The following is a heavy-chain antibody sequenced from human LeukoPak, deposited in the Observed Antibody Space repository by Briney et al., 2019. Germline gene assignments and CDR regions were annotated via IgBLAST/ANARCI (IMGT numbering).Heavy chain of an antibody. Sequence: GGSLRLSCAASGFTVSSNYMTWVRPAPGKGLEGVSVIYGGGSTYYADSVRGRFTISRDSSKNTLYLQMKSLRAEDTAVYYCARGWSGLSYWGEGSLVSVSS. CDR2: IYGGGST. D-gene: IGHD3-3*01. CDR3: ARGWSGLSY. J-gene: IGHJ4*02. CDR1: GFTVSSNY. V-gene: IGHV3-66*01.